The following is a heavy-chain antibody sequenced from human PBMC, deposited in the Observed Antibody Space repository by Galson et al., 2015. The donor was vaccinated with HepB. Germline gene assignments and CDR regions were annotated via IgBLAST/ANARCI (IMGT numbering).Heavy chain of an antibody. CDR3: ARGALIVVVDATPNNWFDP. D-gene: IGHD2-15*01. J-gene: IGHJ5*02. CDR2: ISPYSHDT. V-gene: IGHV1-18*01. CDR1: GYTFSSYS. Sequence: QSGAEVKRPGASVKVSCKASGYTFSSYSITWVRQAPGQGLEWMGWISPYSHDTNYAQKLQGRVTMTTDTATSTAYMELRSLRSDDTAVYYCARGALIVVVDATPNNWFDPWGREPWSPSPQ.